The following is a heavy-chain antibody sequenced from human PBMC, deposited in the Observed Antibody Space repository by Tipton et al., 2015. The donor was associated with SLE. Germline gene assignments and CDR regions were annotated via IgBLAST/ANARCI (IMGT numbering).Heavy chain of an antibody. J-gene: IGHJ4*02. V-gene: IGHV3-49*02. CDR1: AGSIRSYH. CDR2: ARVKAYGGTT. CDR3: VRDSSLWSTDY. D-gene: IGHD2-2*01. Sequence: LSLTCTVSAGSIRSYHWSWVRQAPGKGLEWVGVARVKAYGGTTEYAASVQGRFTISRDDSRSVAYLQMNSLKTEDTAVYYCVRDSSLWSTDYWGQGTLVTVSS.